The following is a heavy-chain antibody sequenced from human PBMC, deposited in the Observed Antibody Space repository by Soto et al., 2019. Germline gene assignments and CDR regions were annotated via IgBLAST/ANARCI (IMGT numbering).Heavy chain of an antibody. CDR3: AKVTGTSFWFDP. J-gene: IGHJ5*02. CDR1: GFTFSSYA. D-gene: IGHD1-7*01. V-gene: IGHV3-23*01. Sequence: HPGGSLRLSCAASGFTFSSYAMSWVRQAPGKGLEWVSAISGSGGRTYYADSVKGRFTISRDNSKNTLYLQMNSLRAEDTAVYYCAKVTGTSFWFDPWGQGTLVTVSS. CDR2: ISGSGGRT.